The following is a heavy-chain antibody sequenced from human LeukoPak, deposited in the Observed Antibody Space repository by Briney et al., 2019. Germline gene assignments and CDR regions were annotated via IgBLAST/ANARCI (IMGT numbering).Heavy chain of an antibody. CDR2: INPNNGAT. CDR1: GYRFSDYY. Sequence: ASVKVSCKASGYRFSDYYMHWVRRAPGQGLEWMGWINPNNGATNYAQNFQGRVTMTRDTSISTAYMELSGLKSDDTAVYYCARDRASVAYPTACGVWGQGTTVTVSS. J-gene: IGHJ6*02. CDR3: ARDRASVAYPTACGV. D-gene: IGHD2-21*01. V-gene: IGHV1-2*02.